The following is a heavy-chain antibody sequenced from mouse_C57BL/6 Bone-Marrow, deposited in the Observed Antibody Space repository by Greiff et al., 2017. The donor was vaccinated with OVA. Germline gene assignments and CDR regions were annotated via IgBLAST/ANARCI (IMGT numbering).Heavy chain of an antibody. V-gene: IGHV1-64*01. Sequence: VQLQQPGAELVKPGASVKLSCKASGYTFTSYWMHWVKQRPGQGLEWIGMIHPNSGSTNYNEKFKSKATLTVDKSSSTAYMQLSSLTSEDSAVYYGGGDYGSSVYWYFDVWGTGTTVTVSS. CDR1: GYTFTSYW. CDR2: IHPNSGST. D-gene: IGHD1-1*01. J-gene: IGHJ1*03. CDR3: GGDYGSSVYWYFDV.